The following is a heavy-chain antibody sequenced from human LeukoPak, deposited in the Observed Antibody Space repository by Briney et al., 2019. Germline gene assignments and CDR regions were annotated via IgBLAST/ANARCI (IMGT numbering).Heavy chain of an antibody. D-gene: IGHD6-13*01. Sequence: SETLSLTCTVSGGSISISSYYWVWIRQPPGKGLEWIASIYYSGSTYYNPSLKSRVTISVDTSKNQFSLKLSSVTAADTAVYYCARAPRSSSWYDYWGQGTLVTVSS. CDR3: ARAPRSSSWYDY. V-gene: IGHV4-39*07. CDR2: IYYSGST. J-gene: IGHJ4*02. CDR1: GGSISISSYY.